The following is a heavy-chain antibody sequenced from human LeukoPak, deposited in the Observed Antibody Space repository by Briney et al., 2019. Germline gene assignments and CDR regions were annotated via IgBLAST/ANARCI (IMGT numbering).Heavy chain of an antibody. J-gene: IGHJ4*02. CDR3: ATGGGYYFDY. CDR1: GGSISSYY. V-gene: IGHV4-59*05. CDR2: IYYSGST. D-gene: IGHD3-22*01. Sequence: PSETLSLTCTVSGGSISSYYWSWIRQPAGKGLEWIGSIYYSGSTYYNPSLKSRVTISVDTSKNQFSLKLSSVTAADTAVYYCATGGGYYFDYWGQGTLVTVSS.